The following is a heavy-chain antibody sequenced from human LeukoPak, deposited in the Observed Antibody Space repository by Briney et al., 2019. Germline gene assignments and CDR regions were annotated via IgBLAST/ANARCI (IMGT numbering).Heavy chain of an antibody. CDR3: VYSSGWTNFYYYGMDV. CDR1: GASISRDY. D-gene: IGHD6-19*01. CDR2: IHYSGIT. Sequence: SETLSLTCSVSGASISRDYWSWIRQSPGKGLEWIGYIHYSGITNYNLSLKSRVTIFLDTSKNQFSLRLRSVTAADTAVYYCVYSSGWTNFYYYGMDVWGQGTTVTVSS. J-gene: IGHJ6*02. V-gene: IGHV4-59*01.